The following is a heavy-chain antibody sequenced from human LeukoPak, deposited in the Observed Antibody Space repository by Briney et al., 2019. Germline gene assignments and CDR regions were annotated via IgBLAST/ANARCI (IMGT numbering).Heavy chain of an antibody. CDR2: INHSGST. CDR3: AKAYGGNSES. J-gene: IGHJ4*02. Sequence: SETLSLTCAVYGGSFSGYYWSWIRQPPGKGREWIGEINHSGSTNYNPSLKSRVTISVDTSKNQFSLKLSSVTAADTAVYYCAKAYGGNSESWGQGTLVTVSS. V-gene: IGHV4-34*01. D-gene: IGHD4-23*01. CDR1: GGSFSGYY.